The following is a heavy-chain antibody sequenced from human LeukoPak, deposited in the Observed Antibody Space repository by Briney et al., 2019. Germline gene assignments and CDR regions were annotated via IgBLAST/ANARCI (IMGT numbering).Heavy chain of an antibody. CDR2: ISGSGVST. J-gene: IGHJ4*02. CDR3: AKSGSGWYYFDY. D-gene: IGHD6-19*01. Sequence: GGSLRLSCAASGFTFSSYSMNWVRQAPGKGLEWVSTISGSGVSTYYADSVKDRFTISRDNSKNTLYLQMNSLRAEDTAVYYCAKSGSGWYYFDYWGQGTLVTVSS. V-gene: IGHV3-23*01. CDR1: GFTFSSYS.